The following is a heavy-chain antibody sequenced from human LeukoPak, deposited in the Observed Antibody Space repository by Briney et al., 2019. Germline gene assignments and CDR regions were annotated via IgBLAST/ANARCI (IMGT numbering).Heavy chain of an antibody. D-gene: IGHD2-15*01. V-gene: IGHV1-18*01. CDR2: ISAYNGNT. Sequence: ASVKVSCKASGYTFTSYGISWVRQAPGQGLEWMGWISAYNGNTNYAQKLQGRVTMTTDTSTSTAYMELRSLRSDGTAVYYCARVKGRHIVVVVADAFDYWGQGTLVTVSS. J-gene: IGHJ4*02. CDR3: ARVKGRHIVVVVADAFDY. CDR1: GYTFTSYG.